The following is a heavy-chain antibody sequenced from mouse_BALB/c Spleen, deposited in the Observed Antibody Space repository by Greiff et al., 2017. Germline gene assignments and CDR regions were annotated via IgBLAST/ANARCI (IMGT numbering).Heavy chain of an antibody. D-gene: IGHD2-2*01. CDR3: ARLGYGYDGFDY. J-gene: IGHJ2*01. Sequence: EVQLQQSGAELVKPGASVKLSCTASGFNIKDTYMHWVKQRPEQGLEWIGRIDPANGNTKYDPKFQGKATITADTSSNTAYLQLSSLTSEDTAVYYCARLGYGYDGFDYWGQGTTLTVSS. V-gene: IGHV14-3*02. CDR2: IDPANGNT. CDR1: GFNIKDTY.